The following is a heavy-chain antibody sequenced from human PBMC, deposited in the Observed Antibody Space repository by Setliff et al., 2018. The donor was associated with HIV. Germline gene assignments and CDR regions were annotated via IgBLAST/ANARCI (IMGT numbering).Heavy chain of an antibody. CDR2: IYPNDFDT. CDR1: GYTFTNYW. V-gene: IGHV5-51*01. CDR3: AKAGRGIYYTGGYYYDGFDV. J-gene: IGHJ3*01. D-gene: IGHD3-22*01. Sequence: ESLKISCEASGYTFTNYWIGWVRQMPGKGLECMGIIYPNDFDTKYSPSFQGQVTISADRSTNTAYLEWSSLKASDTAMYYCAKAGRGIYYTGGYYYDGFDVWGQGTMVTVSS.